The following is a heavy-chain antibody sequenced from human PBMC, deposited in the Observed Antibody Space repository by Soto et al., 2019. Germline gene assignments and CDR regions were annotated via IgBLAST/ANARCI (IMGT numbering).Heavy chain of an antibody. D-gene: IGHD6-13*01. CDR1: GGSFSGYY. Sequence: PSETLSLTCAVYGGSFSGYYWSWIRRPPGKGLEWIGEINHSGSTNYNPSPKSRVTISVDTSKNQFSLKLSSVTAADTAVYYCARAYRSSAWSGNWYDPWGQGTLVTVSS. CDR2: INHSGST. V-gene: IGHV4-34*01. CDR3: ARAYRSSAWSGNWYDP. J-gene: IGHJ5*02.